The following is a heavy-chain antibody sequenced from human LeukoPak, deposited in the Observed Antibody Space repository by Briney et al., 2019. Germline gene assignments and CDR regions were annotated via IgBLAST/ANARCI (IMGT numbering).Heavy chain of an antibody. CDR1: GFTVSSNY. D-gene: IGHD4-17*01. Sequence: PGGSLRLSCAASGFTVSSNYMSWVRQAPGKGLEWVSVIYSGGSTYYADSVKGRFTISRDNSKNTLYLQMNSLRAEDTAVYYCAKDRGYTVTTADYWGQGTLVTVSS. V-gene: IGHV3-66*01. J-gene: IGHJ4*02. CDR2: IYSGGST. CDR3: AKDRGYTVTTADY.